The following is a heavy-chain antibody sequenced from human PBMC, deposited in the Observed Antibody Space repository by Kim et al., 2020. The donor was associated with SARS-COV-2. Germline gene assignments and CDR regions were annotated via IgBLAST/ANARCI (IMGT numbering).Heavy chain of an antibody. D-gene: IGHD1-26*01. CDR1: GGSISSGGYY. J-gene: IGHJ4*02. CDR2: IYYSGST. V-gene: IGHV4-31*03. CDR3: ARDIRGSSGGATRLFDY. Sequence: SETLSLTCTVSGGSISSGGYYWSWIRQHPGKGLEWIGYIYYSGSTYYNPSLKSRVTISVDTSKNQFSLKLSSVTAADTAVYYCARDIRGSSGGATRLFDYWGQGTLVTVSS.